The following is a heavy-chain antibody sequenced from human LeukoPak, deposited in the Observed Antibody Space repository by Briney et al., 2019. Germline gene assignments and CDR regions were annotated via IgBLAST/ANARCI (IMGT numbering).Heavy chain of an antibody. CDR2: ISYDGSYK. V-gene: IGHV3-30*18. J-gene: IGHJ4*02. CDR3: VKGGPYSSGCPDY. D-gene: IGHD6-19*01. Sequence: PGGSLRLSCAASEFTFSNYGMHWVRQAPDKGLEGVAVISYDGSYKYYTDSVKGRFTISRDNSKNTLYFQMSSLRPEDTAVYFCVKGGPYSSGCPDYWGQGTLVTVSS. CDR1: EFTFSNYG.